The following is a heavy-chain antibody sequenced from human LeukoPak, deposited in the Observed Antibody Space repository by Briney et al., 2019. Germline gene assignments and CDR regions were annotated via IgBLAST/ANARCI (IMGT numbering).Heavy chain of an antibody. V-gene: IGHV4-59*01. J-gene: IGHJ4*02. CDR1: GGSFSGYY. CDR3: ARAHSSGYYSIDY. D-gene: IGHD3-22*01. Sequence: PSETLSLTCAVYGGSFSGYYWSWIRQPPGKGLEWIGYIYYSGSTNYNPSLKSRVTISVDTSKNQFSLKLSSVTAADTAVYYCARAHSSGYYSIDYWGQGTLVTVSS. CDR2: IYYSGST.